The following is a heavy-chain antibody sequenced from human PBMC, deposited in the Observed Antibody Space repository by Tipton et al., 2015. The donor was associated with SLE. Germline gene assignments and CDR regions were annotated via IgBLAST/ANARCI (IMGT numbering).Heavy chain of an antibody. CDR2: IYTSGST. CDR3: ARARGIAAAD. Sequence: TLSLTCAVYGGSFSGYYWSWIRQPPGKGLEWIGYIYTSGSTNYNPSLKSRVTISVDTSKNQFSLKLSSVTAADTAVYYCARARGIAAADWGQGTLVTVSS. D-gene: IGHD6-13*01. V-gene: IGHV4-4*09. J-gene: IGHJ4*02. CDR1: GGSFSGYY.